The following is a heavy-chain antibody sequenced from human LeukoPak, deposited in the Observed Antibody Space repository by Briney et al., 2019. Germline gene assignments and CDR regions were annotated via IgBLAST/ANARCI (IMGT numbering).Heavy chain of an antibody. V-gene: IGHV1-2*02. CDR2: INPNSGGT. J-gene: IGHJ4*02. D-gene: IGHD1-26*01. CDR1: GYTFTGYY. CDR3: ARDPYPSGSYSELDY. Sequence: GATVKVSCKASGYTFTGYYMHWVRQAPGQGLEWMGWINPNSGGTNYAQKFQGRVTMTRDTSISTAYMELSRLRSDDTAVYYCARDPYPSGSYSELDYWGQGTLVTVSS.